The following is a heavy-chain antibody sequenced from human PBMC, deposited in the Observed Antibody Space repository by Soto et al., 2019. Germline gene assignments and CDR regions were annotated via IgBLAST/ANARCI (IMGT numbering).Heavy chain of an antibody. J-gene: IGHJ6*02. CDR1: GYTFTSYD. Sequence: QVQLVQSGAEVKKPGASVKVSCKASGYTFTSYDINWVRQATGQGLEWMGWMNPNSGNTGYAQKYRGRVTMTRNNSISTAYMELSSLRSGDTAVYYCARERTGTTSMDVWGQGTTVTVSS. CDR2: MNPNSGNT. D-gene: IGHD1-1*01. CDR3: ARERTGTTSMDV. V-gene: IGHV1-8*01.